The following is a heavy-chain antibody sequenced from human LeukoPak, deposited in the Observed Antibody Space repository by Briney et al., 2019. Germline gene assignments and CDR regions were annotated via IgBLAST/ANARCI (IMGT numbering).Heavy chain of an antibody. CDR3: ARGGTSTWYFDS. CDR1: GFSVSDNY. Sequence: PGGSLRLSCAASGFSVSDNYMSWVRQAPGKGLEWVSLLYSGGSRTYYADSVKGRFTISRDNSKNTLYLQMHTLRAEDTALYYCARGGTSTWYFDSWGQGTLDTVSS. D-gene: IGHD6-13*01. J-gene: IGHJ4*02. V-gene: IGHV3-53*01. CDR2: LYSGGSRT.